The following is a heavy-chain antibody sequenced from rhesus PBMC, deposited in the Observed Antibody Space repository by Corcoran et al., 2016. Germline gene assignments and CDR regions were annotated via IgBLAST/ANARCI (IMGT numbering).Heavy chain of an antibody. V-gene: IGHV4-147*01. D-gene: IGHD1-44*02. Sequence: QVQLQESGPGLVKPSETLSLTCAVSGGSISSNYWSWISQPPGKVLEWIGRISGSSGSTSYNPSPKRRVTISTDPSKNQFSLKLSSVTAADTAVYYCAREPFRAPTDYWGQGVLVTVSS. CDR2: ISGSSGST. CDR1: GGSISSNY. CDR3: AREPFRAPTDY. J-gene: IGHJ4*01.